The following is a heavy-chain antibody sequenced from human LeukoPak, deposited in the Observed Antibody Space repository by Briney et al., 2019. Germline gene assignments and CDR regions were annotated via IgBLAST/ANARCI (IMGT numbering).Heavy chain of an antibody. CDR2: IRYDGSNK. J-gene: IGHJ4*02. CDR3: AKDPGPFFGDPWEYFDY. D-gene: IGHD1-26*01. Sequence: GGSLRLSCAASGFTFSSYGMHWVRQAPGKGLEWAAFIRYDGSNKYYADSVKGRFTISRDNSKNTLYLQMNSLRAEDTAVYYCAKDPGPFFGDPWEYFDYWGQGTLVTVSS. V-gene: IGHV3-30*02. CDR1: GFTFSSYG.